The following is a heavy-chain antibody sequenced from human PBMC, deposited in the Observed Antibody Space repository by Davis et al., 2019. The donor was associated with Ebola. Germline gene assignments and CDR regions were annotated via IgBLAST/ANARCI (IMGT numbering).Heavy chain of an antibody. CDR1: GGSISSYY. CDR3: ARQGDNWNHYGMDV. Sequence: MPSETLSLTCTVSGGSISSYYWSWIRQPPGKGLEWIGYIYYSGSTYYNPSLKSRVTISVDTSKNQFSLKLSSVTAADTAVYYCARQGDNWNHYGMDVWGKGTTVTVSS. J-gene: IGHJ6*04. V-gene: IGHV4-59*08. CDR2: IYYSGST. D-gene: IGHD1-20*01.